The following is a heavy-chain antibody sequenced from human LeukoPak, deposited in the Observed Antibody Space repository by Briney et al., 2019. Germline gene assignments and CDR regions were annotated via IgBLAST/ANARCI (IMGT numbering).Heavy chain of an antibody. CDR1: GFTFSNYW. CDR2: ISGSGGST. D-gene: IGHD6-19*01. J-gene: IGHJ4*02. Sequence: GGSLRLSCEASGFTFSNYWMSWVRQAPGKGLEWVSAISGSGGSTYYADSVKGRFTISRDNSKNTLYLQMNSLRAEDTAVYYCAKDPPGAVALYWGQGTLVTVSS. CDR3: AKDPPGAVALY. V-gene: IGHV3-23*01.